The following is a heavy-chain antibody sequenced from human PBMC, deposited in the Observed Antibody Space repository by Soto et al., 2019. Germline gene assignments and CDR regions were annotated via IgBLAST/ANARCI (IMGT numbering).Heavy chain of an antibody. D-gene: IGHD1-1*01. CDR3: ARGWKVAGDAFDI. CDR1: GYNVAVYW. J-gene: IGHJ3*02. CDR2: IYPGDSDT. V-gene: IGHV5-51*01. Sequence: GESLKISCKGSGYNVAVYWIGWVRQMPGKGLEWMGMIYPGDSDTRYSPSFQGQVTISVDKSISTAYLQWSSLKASDTAMYYCARGWKVAGDAFDIWGQGTMVTVSS.